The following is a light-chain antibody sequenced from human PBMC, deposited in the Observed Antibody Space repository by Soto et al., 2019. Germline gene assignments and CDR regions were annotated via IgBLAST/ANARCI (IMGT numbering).Light chain of an antibody. CDR3: QQSYRTPYT. V-gene: IGKV1-39*01. CDR2: AAS. Sequence: DIQMTQSPSSLSASVGDRVTITCRASQSISSYLNWYQQKPGKAPKLLIYAASSLQSGVPSRFSGSGSRTDFTLTISSLQPEDFATYYCQQSYRTPYTFGQGTKLEIK. J-gene: IGKJ2*01. CDR1: QSISSY.